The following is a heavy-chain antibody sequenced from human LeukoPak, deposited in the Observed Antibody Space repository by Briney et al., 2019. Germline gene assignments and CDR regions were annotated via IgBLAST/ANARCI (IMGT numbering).Heavy chain of an antibody. CDR2: ISYDGSNK. V-gene: IGHV3-30-3*01. D-gene: IGHD3-3*01. CDR1: GFTFRTYT. J-gene: IGHJ6*02. CDR3: ARDNEAFWRGSGNYYNGMDV. Sequence: GGSLRLSCAASGFTFRTYTMHWVRQAPGKGLEWVAVISYDGSNKYYADSVKGRFTISRDNSKNTVYLQMNSLRTEDTAVHYCARDNEAFWRGSGNYYNGMDVWGQGTTVTVSS.